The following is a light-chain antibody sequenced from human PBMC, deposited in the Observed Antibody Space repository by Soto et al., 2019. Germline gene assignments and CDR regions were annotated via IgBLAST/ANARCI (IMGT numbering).Light chain of an antibody. V-gene: IGKV3-11*01. CDR3: HQRGNWPPT. J-gene: IGKJ4*01. Sequence: IALTQSPATLSLSPGERATLSCRASQSVNSYLAWYQHKLGQAPRLLIYDASKRATDIPARFSGSGSGTDFTLTISSLEPEDFAVYYCHQRGNWPPTFGGGTKVEIK. CDR1: QSVNSY. CDR2: DAS.